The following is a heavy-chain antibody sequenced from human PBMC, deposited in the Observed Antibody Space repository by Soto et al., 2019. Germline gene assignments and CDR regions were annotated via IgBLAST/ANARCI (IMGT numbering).Heavy chain of an antibody. J-gene: IGHJ3*02. CDR1: GDSMSSYY. Sequence: PSETLSLTCTVSGDSMSSYYWNWLRQPPGKGLEWIGYIYYSGSTNYNPSLKSRVTISVDTSKNRFSLKLSSVTAADTAVYHCARGASSRDITMIVVATSYAFDIWGQGTMVTVSS. V-gene: IGHV4-59*12. CDR3: ARGASSRDITMIVVATSYAFDI. D-gene: IGHD3-22*01. CDR2: IYYSGST.